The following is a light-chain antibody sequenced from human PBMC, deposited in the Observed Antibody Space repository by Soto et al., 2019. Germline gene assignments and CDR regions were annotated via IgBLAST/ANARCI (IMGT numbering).Light chain of an antibody. J-gene: IGLJ1*01. CDR1: SSDVGGYNY. V-gene: IGLV2-14*01. CDR3: ASWDDSAYV. CDR2: EVS. Sequence: SALTQPASVSGSRGQSITISCTGTSSDVGGYNYVSWHQQYPGKAPKLILYEVSNRPSGVPDRFSGSKSGTSASLTISGLRSEDEADYYCASWDDSAYVFGTGTKVTVL.